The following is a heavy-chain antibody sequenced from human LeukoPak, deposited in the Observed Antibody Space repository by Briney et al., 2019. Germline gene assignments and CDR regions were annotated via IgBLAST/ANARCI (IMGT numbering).Heavy chain of an antibody. J-gene: IGHJ4*02. V-gene: IGHV3-23*01. CDR1: GFTFSNYA. CDR2: ISAGGGST. CDR3: ARASALGSCTATRCLTFDS. D-gene: IGHD2-8*02. Sequence: PGGSLRLSCAASGFTFSNYAMTWGRQAPGKGLEWVSSISAGGGSTYYADFVKGRFTITRDTFRNTVFLQMYSLRVEDTAVYYCARASALGSCTATRCLTFDSWGQGTLVTVSS.